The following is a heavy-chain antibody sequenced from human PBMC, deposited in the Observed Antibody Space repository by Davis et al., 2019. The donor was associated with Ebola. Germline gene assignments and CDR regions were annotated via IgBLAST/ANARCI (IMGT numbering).Heavy chain of an antibody. J-gene: IGHJ4*02. CDR3: ARGPSTGNSFTY. D-gene: IGHD4-23*01. CDR2: ISSSSYYI. Sequence: GESLKISCAASGFTFSSYSMNWVRQAPGKGLEWVSSISSSSYYIYYADSVKGRFTISRDNAKNSLYLQMNGLRAEDTAFYYCARGPSTGNSFTYWGQGTLVTVSS. V-gene: IGHV3-21*01. CDR1: GFTFSSYS.